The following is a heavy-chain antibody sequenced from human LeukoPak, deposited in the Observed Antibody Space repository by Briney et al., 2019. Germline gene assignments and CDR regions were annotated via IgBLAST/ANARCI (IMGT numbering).Heavy chain of an antibody. CDR3: ARLVMAYCGGDCYSKTHTLYYYYGMDV. Sequence: SETLSLTCTVSGGSITNFYGGWIRQSPGKGLELIGYIYYSGTTNYSPSLKSRVSISVDTSKKQFSLKLSSVTAADTAVYYCARLVMAYCGGDCYSKTHTLYYYYGMDVWGQGTTVTVSS. J-gene: IGHJ6*02. CDR1: GGSITNFY. V-gene: IGHV4-59*01. D-gene: IGHD2-21*02. CDR2: IYYSGTT.